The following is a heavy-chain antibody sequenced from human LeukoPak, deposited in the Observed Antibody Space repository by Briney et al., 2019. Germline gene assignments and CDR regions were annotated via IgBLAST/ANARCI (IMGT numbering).Heavy chain of an antibody. CDR2: INPSGGST. D-gene: IGHD3-22*01. J-gene: IGHJ4*02. Sequence: ASVKVSCKASGGTFSSYAISWVRQAPGQGLEWMGIINPSGGSTSYAQKFQGRVTMTRDTSTSTVYMELSSLRSEDTAVYYCARDSTLYDSSGPHDYWGQGTLVTVSS. CDR3: ARDSTLYDSSGPHDY. CDR1: GGTFSSYA. V-gene: IGHV1-46*01.